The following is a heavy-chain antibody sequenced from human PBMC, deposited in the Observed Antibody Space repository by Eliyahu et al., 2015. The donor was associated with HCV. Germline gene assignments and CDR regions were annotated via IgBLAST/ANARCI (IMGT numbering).Heavy chain of an antibody. Sequence: EVQLSESGGGLVQPGGSXRLSCAASGFTFSSYAMGWVRQAPGKGLEWVSTISGSGINTYYADSVKGRFTISRDNSKNTLYLQMNSLRAEDTAVYYCATVGREWGSGSFNIDYWGQGTLVTVSS. CDR2: ISGSGINT. CDR3: ATVGREWGSGSFNIDY. J-gene: IGHJ4*02. D-gene: IGHD3-10*01. CDR1: GFTFSSYA. V-gene: IGHV3-23*01.